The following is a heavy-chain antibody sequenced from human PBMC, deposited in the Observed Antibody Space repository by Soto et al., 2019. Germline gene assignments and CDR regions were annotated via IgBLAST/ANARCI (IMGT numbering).Heavy chain of an antibody. CDR1: GFTFSSYS. CDR2: ISSISTTI. V-gene: IGHV3-48*01. J-gene: IGHJ4*02. Sequence: GGSLRLSCAASGFTFSSYSMNWVRQAPGKGLEWLSYISSISTTIYYADSVKGRSTISRDNAKNSLYLQMNSLRAEDTAVYYYARDLNHGLSDYCGQGSPVTVSS. CDR3: ARDLNHGLSDY.